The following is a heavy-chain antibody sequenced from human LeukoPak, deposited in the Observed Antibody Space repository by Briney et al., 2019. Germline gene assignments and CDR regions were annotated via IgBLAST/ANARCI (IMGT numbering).Heavy chain of an antibody. CDR1: GYTFTSYG. CDR2: ISAYNGNT. D-gene: IGHD3-22*01. J-gene: IGHJ4*02. V-gene: IGHV1-18*01. CDR3: ARDNRRPNYYGSSGYPLDY. Sequence: ASVKVSCKASGYTFTSYGISWVRQAPGQGLEWMGWISAYNGNTNYAQKLQGRVTMTTDTSTSTAYMELRSLRSDDTAVYYCARDNRRPNYYGSSGYPLDYWGQGTLVTVSS.